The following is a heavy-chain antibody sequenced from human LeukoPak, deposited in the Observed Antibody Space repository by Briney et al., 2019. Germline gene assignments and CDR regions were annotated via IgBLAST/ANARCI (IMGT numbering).Heavy chain of an antibody. CDR1: GYSFTSYW. V-gene: IGHV5-51*01. CDR3: ARQPDQSYRSGGSCYPVRYFDY. J-gene: IGHJ4*02. Sequence: GESLKISCKGSGYSFTSYWIGWVRQMPGKGLEWMGIIYPGDSDTRYSPSFQGQVTISADKSISTAYLQWSSLKASDTAMYYCARQPDQSYRSGGSCYPVRYFDYWGQGTLVTVSS. D-gene: IGHD2-15*01. CDR2: IYPGDSDT.